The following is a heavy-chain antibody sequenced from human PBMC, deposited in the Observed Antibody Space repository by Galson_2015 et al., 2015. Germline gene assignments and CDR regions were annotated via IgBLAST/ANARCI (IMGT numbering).Heavy chain of an antibody. CDR3: AKDWERSPVPPVGYFDY. J-gene: IGHJ4*02. CDR1: GFTFSSYA. D-gene: IGHD1-1*01. Sequence: SLRLSCAASGFTFSSYAMSWVRQAPGKGLEWVSAISGSGGSTYYADSVKGRFTISRDNSKNTLYLQMNSLRAEDTAVYYCAKDWERSPVPPVGYFDYWGQGTLVTVSS. CDR2: ISGSGGST. V-gene: IGHV3-23*01.